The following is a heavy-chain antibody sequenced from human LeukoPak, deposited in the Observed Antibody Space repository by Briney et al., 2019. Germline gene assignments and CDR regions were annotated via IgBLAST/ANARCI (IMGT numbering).Heavy chain of an antibody. D-gene: IGHD6-25*01. J-gene: IGHJ4*02. Sequence: GGSLRLSCAAAGFTFSQSWMSWVRQAPGEGLEWLAILNQDGSIIYSVASVKGRFTISRDNTKNSLYLQMNSLRAEDTAVYYCATDVRLESHWGQGTQVTVSS. CDR2: LNQDGSII. CDR3: ATDVRLESH. CDR1: GFTFSQSW. V-gene: IGHV3-7*01.